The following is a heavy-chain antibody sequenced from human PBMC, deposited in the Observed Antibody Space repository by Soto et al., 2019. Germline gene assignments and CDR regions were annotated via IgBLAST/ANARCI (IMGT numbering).Heavy chain of an antibody. Sequence: PSETLSLTCTVSGGSISSYYWSWIRQPPGKGLEWIRYIYYSGSTNYNPSLKSRVTISVDTSKNQFSLKLSSVTAADTAVFYCARGGGYDYNYYYGMDVWGQGTTVTVSS. CDR1: GGSISSYY. J-gene: IGHJ6*02. CDR2: IYYSGST. CDR3: ARGGGYDYNYYYGMDV. D-gene: IGHD5-12*01. V-gene: IGHV4-59*01.